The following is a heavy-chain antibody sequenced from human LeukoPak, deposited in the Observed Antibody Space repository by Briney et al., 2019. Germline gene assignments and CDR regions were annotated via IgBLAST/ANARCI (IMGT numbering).Heavy chain of an antibody. V-gene: IGHV4-59*01. CDR3: ARGTAAAAPFDY. CDR1: GGSISSYY. CDR2: IYYSGST. Sequence: SETLPLTCTVSGGSISSYYWSWIRQPPGKGLEWIGYIYYSGSTNYNPSPKSRVTISVDTSKNQFSLKLSSVTAADPAVYYCARGTAAAAPFDYWGQGTLVTVSS. D-gene: IGHD6-13*01. J-gene: IGHJ4*02.